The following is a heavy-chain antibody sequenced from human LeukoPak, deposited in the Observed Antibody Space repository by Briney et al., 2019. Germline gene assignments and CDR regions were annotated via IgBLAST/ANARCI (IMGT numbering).Heavy chain of an antibody. CDR2: ISSSSTNI. CDR3: ARDSPYGTAGY. J-gene: IGHJ4*02. V-gene: IGHV3-21*01. Sequence: GGSLRLSCAASGFTFSKYNMNWVRQAPGKGLEWVSFISSSSTNIYYADSVEGRFTTTRDNTKNSLYLQMNSLSAEDTAVYYCARDSPYGTAGYWGQGTLVTVAS. CDR1: GFTFSKYN. D-gene: IGHD2-8*02.